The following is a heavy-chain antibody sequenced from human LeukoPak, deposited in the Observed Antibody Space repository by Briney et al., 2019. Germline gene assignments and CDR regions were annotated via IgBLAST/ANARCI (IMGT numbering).Heavy chain of an antibody. CDR2: IYYSGST. CDR1: GGSISSHY. D-gene: IGHD1-26*01. Sequence: SETLSLTCTVSGGSISSHYWSWIRQPPGKGLEWIGYIYYSGSTNYNPSLKSRVTISVDTSKNQFSLKLSSVTAADTALYYCARDFRGNYYMDVWGKGTTVTVSS. CDR3: ARDFRGNYYMDV. V-gene: IGHV4-59*11. J-gene: IGHJ6*03.